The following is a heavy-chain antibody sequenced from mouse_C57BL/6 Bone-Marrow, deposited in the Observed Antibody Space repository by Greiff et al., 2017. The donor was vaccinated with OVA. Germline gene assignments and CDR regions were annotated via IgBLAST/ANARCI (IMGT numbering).Heavy chain of an antibody. D-gene: IGHD2-4*01. V-gene: IGHV1-76*01. Sequence: VQLQQSGAELVRPGASVKLSCKASGYTFTDYYINWVKQRPGQGLEWIARIYPGSGNTYYNEKFKGKATLTAEKSSSTAYMQLSRLTSEDSAVYFGARGGLRRGAWFAYWGQGTLVTVSA. CDR3: ARGGLRRGAWFAY. J-gene: IGHJ3*01. CDR2: IYPGSGNT. CDR1: GYTFTDYY.